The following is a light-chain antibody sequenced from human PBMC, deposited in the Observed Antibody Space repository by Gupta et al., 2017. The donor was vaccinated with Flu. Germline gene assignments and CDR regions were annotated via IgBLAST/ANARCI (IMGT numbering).Light chain of an antibody. CDR1: QSVLYSSNNQNY. CDR2: CAS. CDR3: QQYDNTPLT. J-gene: IGKJ4*01. V-gene: IGKV4-1*01. Sequence: DIVITQSPYSLAVSLCERASINGKSSQSVLYSSNNQNYLAWYQQKPGQPPKLLISCASTRESGVPDRFSGSGSGTDFTLTISSLQAEDVAVYYCQQYDNTPLTFGGGTKVEIK.